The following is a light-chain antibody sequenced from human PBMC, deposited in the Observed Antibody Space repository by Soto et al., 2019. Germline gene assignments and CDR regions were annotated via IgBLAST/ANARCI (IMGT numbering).Light chain of an antibody. CDR1: QSVSSN. V-gene: IGKV3-15*01. CDR2: GAS. J-gene: IGKJ1*01. CDR3: QQYNNWPPVT. Sequence: EIVMTQSPATLSVSPGERATLSCRASQSVSSNLAWYQQKPGQAPRLLIYGASTRATGVPARFSGSGSGTESTLSISSLQSEDFAVYYCQQYNNWPPVTFGQGTKVEIK.